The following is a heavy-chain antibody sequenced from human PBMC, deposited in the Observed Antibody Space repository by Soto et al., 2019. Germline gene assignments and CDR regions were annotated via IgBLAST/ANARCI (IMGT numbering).Heavy chain of an antibody. CDR3: VRDLTDGYVDFDS. CDR1: GFTFSSYS. Sequence: PGGSLRLSCAASGFTFSSYSMNWVRQAPGKGLEWVSSISSSSSYIYYADSVKGRFTISRDNAKNSLYLQMNSLRAEDTAVYYCVRDLTDGYVDFDSWGQGTPVTVSS. J-gene: IGHJ4*02. D-gene: IGHD5-12*01. V-gene: IGHV3-21*01. CDR2: ISSSSSYI.